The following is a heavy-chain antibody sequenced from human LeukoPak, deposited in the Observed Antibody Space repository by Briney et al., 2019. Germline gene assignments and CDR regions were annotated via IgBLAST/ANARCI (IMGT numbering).Heavy chain of an antibody. Sequence: SGGSLRLSWAASGFTFSSYGMHWVRQAPGKGLEWVAVISYDGSNKYYADSVKGRFTISRDNSKNTLYLQMNSLRAEDTAVYYCAKVTYYYDSSGYGPYGMDVWGQGTTVTVSS. CDR3: AKVTYYYDSSGYGPYGMDV. D-gene: IGHD3-22*01. V-gene: IGHV3-30*18. J-gene: IGHJ6*02. CDR1: GFTFSSYG. CDR2: ISYDGSNK.